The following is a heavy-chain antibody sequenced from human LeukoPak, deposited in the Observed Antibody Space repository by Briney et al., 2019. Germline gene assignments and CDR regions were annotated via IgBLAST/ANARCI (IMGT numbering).Heavy chain of an antibody. D-gene: IGHD3-22*01. CDR2: LSYDGSNK. CDR3: ARGGQNYDSSGYHF. V-gene: IGHV3-30-3*01. CDR1: GFTFSSYA. J-gene: IGHJ4*02. Sequence: GGSLRLSCAASGFTFSSYAMHWVRQAPGKGLEWVAVLSYDGSNKYYADSVKGRFTISRDNSKNTLYLQMNSLRAEDTAVYYCARGGQNYDSSGYHFWGQGTLVTVSS.